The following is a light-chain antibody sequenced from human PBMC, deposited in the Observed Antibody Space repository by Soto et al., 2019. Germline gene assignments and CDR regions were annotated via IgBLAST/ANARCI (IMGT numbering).Light chain of an antibody. CDR2: QVS. Sequence: DVVMTQSPLSLPVTLGQSASISCRPSQSLVHSDGNTYLVWLHQRPGQSPRRLIYQVSNRDSGVPDRLSGSGSGIDFTLKISRVEAEDVGIYYCMQGTYWPYTFGQGTKLEIK. CDR3: MQGTYWPYT. CDR1: QSLVHSDGNTY. V-gene: IGKV2-30*02. J-gene: IGKJ2*01.